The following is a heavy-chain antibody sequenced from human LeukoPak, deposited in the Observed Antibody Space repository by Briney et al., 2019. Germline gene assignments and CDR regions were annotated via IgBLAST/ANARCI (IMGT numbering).Heavy chain of an antibody. CDR1: GGSISSYY. J-gene: IGHJ4*02. CDR2: IYTSGSI. V-gene: IGHV4-4*07. CDR3: AREYSWYYFDY. Sequence: SETLSLTCTVSGGSISSYYWSWIRQPAGKGLEWIGRIYTSGSITYNPSLKSRVSMSVDTSKNQFSLKLSSVTAADTAVYYCAREYSWYYFDYWGQGTLVTVSS. D-gene: IGHD2-15*01.